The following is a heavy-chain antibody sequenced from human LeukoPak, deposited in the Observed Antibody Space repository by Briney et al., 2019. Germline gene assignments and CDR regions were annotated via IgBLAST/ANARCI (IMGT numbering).Heavy chain of an antibody. D-gene: IGHD3-10*01. V-gene: IGHV3-21*01. J-gene: IGHJ6*02. Sequence: GGSLRLSCAASGFIFSSYSMNWVRQAPGKGLEWVSSISGSSSYIYYADSVKGRFTISRDNAKNSLYLQMNSLRAEDTAVYYCARDSHYYGSGGYGMDVWGQGTTVTVSS. CDR2: ISGSSSYI. CDR1: GFIFSSYS. CDR3: ARDSHYYGSGGYGMDV.